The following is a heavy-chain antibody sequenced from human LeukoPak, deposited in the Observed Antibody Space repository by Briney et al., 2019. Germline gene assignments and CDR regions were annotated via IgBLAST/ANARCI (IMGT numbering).Heavy chain of an antibody. J-gene: IGHJ6*02. V-gene: IGHV4-34*01. Sequence: SETLSLTCAVYGGSFSGYYWSWIRQPPGKGLEWIGEINHSGSTNYNPSLKSRVTISVDTSKNQFSLKLSSVTAADTAVYYCARGRDSSSTSCPTDAGGMDVWGQGTTVTVSS. D-gene: IGHD2-2*01. CDR3: ARGRDSSSTSCPTDAGGMDV. CDR1: GGSFSGYY. CDR2: INHSGST.